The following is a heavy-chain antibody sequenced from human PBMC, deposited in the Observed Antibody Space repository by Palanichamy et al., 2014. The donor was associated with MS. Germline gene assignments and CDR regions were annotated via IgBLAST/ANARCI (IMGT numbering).Heavy chain of an antibody. CDR3: ARLAYYFDY. J-gene: IGHJ4*02. Sequence: EVQLVESGGGLVQPGGSLRLSCAASGFTFSNYWMAWVRQAPGKGLEWVANIKQDGSENHYVDSVKGRFTISRDNAKNSLYLQMNSLRAEDTAVYYCARLAYYFDYWGQGTLVTVSS. CDR2: IKQDGSEN. V-gene: IGHV3-7*03. CDR1: GFTFSNYW. D-gene: IGHD6-6*01.